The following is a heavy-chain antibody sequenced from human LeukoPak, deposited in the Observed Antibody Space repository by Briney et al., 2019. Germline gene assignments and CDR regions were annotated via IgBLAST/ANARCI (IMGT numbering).Heavy chain of an antibody. D-gene: IGHD5-12*01. J-gene: IGHJ6*02. CDR2: IFYSGST. CDR1: GDSITGYY. CDR3: ARAYSGYDPYSYLSGMDA. V-gene: IGHV4-59*08. Sequence: PSETLSLTCTVAGDSITGYYWSWIRQPPGKGLEWIGFIFYSGSTSYSPSLKNRVTISLDRSRSQFSLKLSSVTAADTAVYYCARAYSGYDPYSYLSGMDAWGQGTTVTVSS.